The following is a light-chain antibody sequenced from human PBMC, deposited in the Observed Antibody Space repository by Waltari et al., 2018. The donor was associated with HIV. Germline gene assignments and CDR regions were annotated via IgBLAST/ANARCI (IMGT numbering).Light chain of an antibody. CDR3: QQYSNSAFT. Sequence: DTVLTQSPGTLSLSPGERATLSCRTSQGINNNYLAWYQQKPGQAPRLLIYGASSMATGIPDRISGSASGTDFTLSLSRLEPEDAAVYYCQQYSNSAFTFGQGTRLEIK. V-gene: IGKV3-20*01. J-gene: IGKJ5*01. CDR1: QGINNNY. CDR2: GAS.